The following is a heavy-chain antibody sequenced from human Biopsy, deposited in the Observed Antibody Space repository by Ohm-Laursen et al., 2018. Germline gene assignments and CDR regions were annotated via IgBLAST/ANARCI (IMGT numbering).Heavy chain of an antibody. CDR3: ALQSVAQMKNFDY. CDR1: EYTLTELP. CDR2: ISPKSGGT. D-gene: IGHD6-19*01. V-gene: IGHV1-2*02. J-gene: IGHJ4*02. Sequence: SVKVSCKVSEYTLTELPMHWVRQAPGKGLEWMGWISPKSGGTNYAHKFQGNITMTRDTSMSTAYMEMSRLRCDDTAVYYCALQSVAQMKNFDYWGQGTPVTVSS.